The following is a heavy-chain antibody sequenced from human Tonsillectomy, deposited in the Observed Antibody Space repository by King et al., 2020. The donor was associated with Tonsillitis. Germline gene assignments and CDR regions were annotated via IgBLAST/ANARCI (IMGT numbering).Heavy chain of an antibody. CDR1: GGSISSGSFY. CDR3: ASATFPRTTRYRPEYFQE. CDR2: IYYTGST. Sequence: VQLQESGPGLVKPSETLSLTCIVSGGSISSGSFYWSWIRQHPEQGLEWIGYIYYTGSTYYNPSLKSRITISLDTSKNQFSLNLSSVTAADTALYYCASATFPRTTRYRPEYFQEWGQGALVTVSS. J-gene: IGHJ1*01. V-gene: IGHV4-31*03. D-gene: IGHD2/OR15-2a*01.